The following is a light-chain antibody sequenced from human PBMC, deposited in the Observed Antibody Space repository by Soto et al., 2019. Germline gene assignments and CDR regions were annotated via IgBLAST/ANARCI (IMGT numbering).Light chain of an antibody. V-gene: IGKV1-9*01. CDR3: QHLNGYPRT. J-gene: IGKJ1*01. CDR1: QGISNY. CDR2: AAS. Sequence: DIQLTQSPSFLSASVGDRVTITCRASQGISNYLAWYQQRPGKAPTVLIYAASTLQSGVPSRFSGSGSGTEFTLTVSSLQQEDCSTYYCQHLNGYPRTFGQGTKVEIK.